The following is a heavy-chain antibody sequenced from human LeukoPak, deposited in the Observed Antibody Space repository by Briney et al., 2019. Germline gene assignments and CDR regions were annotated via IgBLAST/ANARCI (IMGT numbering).Heavy chain of an antibody. J-gene: IGHJ4*02. Sequence: GGSLRLSCAASGFTLSSYAMSWVRQAPGKGLEWVSAVSDSGNTYHADSVKGRFTISRDSSKNTLFLQMNRLRPEDAAVYYCAKAPVTTCRGAYCYTFDYWGQGTLVTVSS. CDR2: VSDSGNT. V-gene: IGHV3-23*01. CDR3: AKAPVTTCRGAYCYTFDY. CDR1: GFTLSSYA. D-gene: IGHD2-21*01.